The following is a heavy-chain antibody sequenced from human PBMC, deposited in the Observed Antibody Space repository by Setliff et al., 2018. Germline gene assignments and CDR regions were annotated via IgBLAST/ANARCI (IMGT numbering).Heavy chain of an antibody. CDR2: IKEEGGEI. Sequence: PGESLKISCAASGFTFSSFWMSWVRQAPGKGLEWVANIKEEGGEIYYVDSVKGRSIIYRDNARNSLHLQMNSLRAEDTAIYFCARRLPYYGMDVWGQGTTVTVSS. CDR1: GFTFSSFW. CDR3: ARRLPYYGMDV. J-gene: IGHJ6*02. V-gene: IGHV3-7*01. D-gene: IGHD2-15*01.